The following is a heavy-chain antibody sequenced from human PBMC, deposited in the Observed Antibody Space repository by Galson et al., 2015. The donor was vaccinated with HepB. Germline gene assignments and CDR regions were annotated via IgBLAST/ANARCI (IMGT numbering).Heavy chain of an antibody. CDR3: AKGRFYAPVGDAYFDY. J-gene: IGHJ4*02. CDR1: GFTFSSNA. Sequence: SLRLSCAASGFTFSSNAMSWVRQAPGKGLEWVSVISGSGGSTFYADSVKGRFTISRDNSKNTLYLQMNSLRADDTAVYYCAKGRFYAPVGDAYFDYWGQGTLVTVSS. V-gene: IGHV3-23*01. D-gene: IGHD1-26*01. CDR2: ISGSGGST.